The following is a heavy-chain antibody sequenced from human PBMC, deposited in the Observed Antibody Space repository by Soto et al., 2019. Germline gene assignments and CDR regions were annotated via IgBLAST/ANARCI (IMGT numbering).Heavy chain of an antibody. J-gene: IGHJ6*02. CDR3: ARIKWGLNYYNGMDV. D-gene: IGHD1-26*01. V-gene: IGHV1-2*02. CDR2: INPKTAAT. CDR1: GYPFSDYF. Sequence: ASVKVSCKPSGYPFSDYFIQWVRQAPGQGLEWVAWINPKTAATNYAKKFQGRVSLTWDTSSTTAYMELTRLRPDDTAVYYCARIKWGLNYYNGMDVWGQGTTVTVSS.